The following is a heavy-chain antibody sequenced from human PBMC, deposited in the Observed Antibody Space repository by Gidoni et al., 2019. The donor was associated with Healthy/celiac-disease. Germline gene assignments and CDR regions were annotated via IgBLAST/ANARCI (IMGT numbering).Heavy chain of an antibody. Sequence: QVQRVESGGGVVQPGRSLRRSCAASGSTFGSDGMHWVRQAPGKGLEWVAVIWYDGSNKYYADSVKGRFTISRDNSKNTLYLQMNSLRAEDTAVYYCARDVGGYVTHFDYWGQGTLVTVSS. CDR3: ARDVGGYVTHFDY. CDR2: IWYDGSNK. CDR1: GSTFGSDG. V-gene: IGHV3-33*01. J-gene: IGHJ4*02. D-gene: IGHD3-16*01.